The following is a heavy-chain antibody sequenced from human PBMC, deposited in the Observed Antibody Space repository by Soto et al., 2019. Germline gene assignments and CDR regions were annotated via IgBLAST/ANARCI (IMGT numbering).Heavy chain of an antibody. CDR2: IYHSGST. CDR1: GGSISSGGYC. Sequence: SEALSRTCGDSGGSISSGGYCWSWIRQPPGKGLEWIGYIYHSGSTYYNPSLKSRVTISVDRSKNQFSLKLSSVTAADTAVYYCAVSGYSLLYYFDYWGQGTLVTVSS. D-gene: IGHD3-22*01. J-gene: IGHJ4*02. V-gene: IGHV4-30-2*01. CDR3: AVSGYSLLYYFDY.